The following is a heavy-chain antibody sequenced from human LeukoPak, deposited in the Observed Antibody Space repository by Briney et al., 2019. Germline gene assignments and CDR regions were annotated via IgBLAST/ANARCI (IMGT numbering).Heavy chain of an antibody. CDR1: GYSFNDYY. Sequence: ASVKVSCKASGYSFNDYYMHWVRQAPGQGLEWMGWINPKSGGTNFAHKFQGRVALTTDTSMSTAYMELSALRFDDTAVYYCARDFVGGGSAGGYWGQGTLVTVSS. D-gene: IGHD3-10*01. CDR3: ARDFVGGGSAGGY. J-gene: IGHJ4*02. CDR2: INPKSGGT. V-gene: IGHV1-2*02.